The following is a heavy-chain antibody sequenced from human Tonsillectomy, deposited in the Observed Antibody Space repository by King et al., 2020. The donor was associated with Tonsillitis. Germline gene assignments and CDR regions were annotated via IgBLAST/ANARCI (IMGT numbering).Heavy chain of an antibody. D-gene: IGHD3-22*01. CDR3: AKDADYYDSSCLDY. CDR2: IRYDGSNK. CDR1: GFTFSSYG. J-gene: IGHJ4*02. V-gene: IGHV3-30*02. Sequence: QLVQSGGGVVQPGGSLRLSCAASGFTFSSYGMHWVRQAPGKGLEWVAFIRYDGSNKYYADSVKGRFTISRDNSKNTLYLQMNSLRAEDTAVYYCAKDADYYDSSCLDYWGQGTLVTVSS.